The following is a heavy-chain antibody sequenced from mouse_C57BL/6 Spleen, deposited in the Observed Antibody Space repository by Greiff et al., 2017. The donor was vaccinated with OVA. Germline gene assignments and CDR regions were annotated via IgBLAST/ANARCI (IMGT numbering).Heavy chain of an antibody. V-gene: IGHV1-81*01. CDR3: ARYGNYIYYYAMDY. J-gene: IGHJ4*01. Sequence: VMLVESGAELARPGASVKLSCKASGYTFTSYGISWVKQRTGQGLEWIGEIYPRSGNTYYNEKFKGKATLTADKSSSTAYMELRSLTSEDSAVYFCARYGNYIYYYAMDYWGQGTSVTVSS. CDR2: IYPRSGNT. CDR1: GYTFTSYG. D-gene: IGHD2-1*01.